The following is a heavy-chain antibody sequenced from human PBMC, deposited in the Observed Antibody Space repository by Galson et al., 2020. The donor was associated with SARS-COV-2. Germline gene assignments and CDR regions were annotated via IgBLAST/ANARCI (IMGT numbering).Heavy chain of an antibody. V-gene: IGHV4-39*07. CDR3: ARETYYYYYGMDV. J-gene: IGHJ6*02. Sequence: LTCTVSGGSISSSSYYWGWIRQPPGKGLEWIGSIYYSGSTYYNPSLKSRVTISVDTSKNQFSLKLSSVTAADTAVYYCARETYYYYYGMDVWGQGTTVTVSS. CDR1: GGSISSSSYY. CDR2: IYYSGST.